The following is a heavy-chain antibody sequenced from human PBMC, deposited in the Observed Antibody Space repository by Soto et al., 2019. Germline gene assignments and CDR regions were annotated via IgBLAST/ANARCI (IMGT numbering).Heavy chain of an antibody. CDR2: IKSKTDGGTT. CDR3: TTGATYYDYVWGSYWGYFDY. V-gene: IGHV3-15*01. D-gene: IGHD3-16*01. J-gene: IGHJ4*02. Sequence: PXGSLRLSCAASGFTFSNAWMSWVRQAPGKGLDWVGRIKSKTDGGTTDYAAPVKGRFTISRDDSKNTLYLQMNSLKTEDTAVYYCTTGATYYDYVWGSYWGYFDYWGQGTLVTVSS. CDR1: GFTFSNAW.